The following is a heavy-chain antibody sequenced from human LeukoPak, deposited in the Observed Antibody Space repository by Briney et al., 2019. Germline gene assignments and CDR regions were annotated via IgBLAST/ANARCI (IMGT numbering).Heavy chain of an antibody. Sequence: PSDTLSLTHTLSGVSISSYYGSWIRQPAGQGLEWIGRVYSSGSTDSHPSLQSRVTMSLDTSKNQFSLKVNSVAATDTARYYCAREQQLAYCGGDCFSANWGQGTLVAVCS. CDR1: GVSISSYY. V-gene: IGHV4-4*07. CDR2: VYSSGST. J-gene: IGHJ4*01. CDR3: AREQQLAYCGGDCFSAN. D-gene: IGHD2-21*02.